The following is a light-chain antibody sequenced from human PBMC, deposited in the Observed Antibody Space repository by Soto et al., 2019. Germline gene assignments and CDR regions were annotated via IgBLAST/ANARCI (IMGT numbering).Light chain of an antibody. CDR3: AAWDDSLNEEV. CDR2: SNT. Sequence: QSVLTQPPSASGTPGQRVSISCSGSSSNIGSKTVNWYQQLPGTAPKLLIYSNTQRPSGVPDRFSGSKSGTSASLAISGLQSEDEADYYGAAWDDSLNEEVFGGGTKLTVL. V-gene: IGLV1-44*01. CDR1: SSNIGSKT. J-gene: IGLJ2*01.